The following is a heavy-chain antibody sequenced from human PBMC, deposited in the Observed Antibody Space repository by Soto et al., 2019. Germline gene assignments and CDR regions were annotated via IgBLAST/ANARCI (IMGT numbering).Heavy chain of an antibody. V-gene: IGHV4-34*01. CDR2: ISYSGST. Sequence: QVQLQQWGAGLLEPSGTLSLTCAVYGGTFSDYYWNWLRQPPGKGLECIGEISYSGSTDYNPSLKSRATISVDTTKNQCSLRLTSVTAADTAVYYCARRGKSSGWAPGYWGQGTLVTVSS. D-gene: IGHD6-19*01. J-gene: IGHJ4*02. CDR3: ARRGKSSGWAPGY. CDR1: GGTFSDYY.